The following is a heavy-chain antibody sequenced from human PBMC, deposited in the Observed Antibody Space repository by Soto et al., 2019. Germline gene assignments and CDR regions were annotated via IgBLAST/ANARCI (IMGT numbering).Heavy chain of an antibody. CDR3: AKQQGPGTTYYYAMDV. CDR2: LSGSGGST. Sequence: EVQLLEAGGGLVQPGGSQRLSCAASGFTFSSYAMTWVRQAPGKGLEWVSTLSGSGGSTYYAASVKGRFTISRDNSKDTLYLEMNSLRGEDTAVYFCAKQQGPGTTYYYAMDVWGQVTAVTVSS. D-gene: IGHD2-2*01. V-gene: IGHV3-23*01. J-gene: IGHJ6*02. CDR1: GFTFSSYA.